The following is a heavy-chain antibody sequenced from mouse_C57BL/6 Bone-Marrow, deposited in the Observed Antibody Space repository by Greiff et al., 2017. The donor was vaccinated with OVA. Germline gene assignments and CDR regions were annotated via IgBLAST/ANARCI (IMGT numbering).Heavy chain of an antibody. CDR3: TRGGYRYYAMDY. Sequence: EVKLVESGEGLVKPGGSLKLSCAASGFTFSSYAMSWVRQTPEKRLEWVAYISRGGDYIYYADTVKGRVTLTRDNARNTLYLQMSSLKSEDTAMYYCTRGGYRYYAMDYWGQGTSVTVSS. V-gene: IGHV5-9-1*02. CDR2: ISRGGDYI. D-gene: IGHD2-14*01. J-gene: IGHJ4*01. CDR1: GFTFSSYA.